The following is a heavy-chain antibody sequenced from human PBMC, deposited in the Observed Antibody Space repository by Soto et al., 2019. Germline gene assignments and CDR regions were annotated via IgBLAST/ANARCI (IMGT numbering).Heavy chain of an antibody. D-gene: IGHD5-18*01. V-gene: IGHV1-18*01. CDR3: ARDSLRYNSGRY. J-gene: IGHJ4*02. CDR2: ISAYNGNI. Sequence: QVQLVQSGAEVKKPGASVKVSCKASGYTFASYGINWVRQAPGQGLEWMGWISAYNGNINYAQKFQDRITMTTDTSTSTAYMELRSLRSDDTAFYYCARDSLRYNSGRYWGQGTLVTVSS. CDR1: GYTFASYG.